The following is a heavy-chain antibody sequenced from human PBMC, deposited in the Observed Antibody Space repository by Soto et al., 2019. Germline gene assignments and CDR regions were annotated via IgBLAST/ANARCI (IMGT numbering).Heavy chain of an antibody. V-gene: IGHV3-33*01. Sequence: GGSLRLSCAASGFTFSSYGMHWVRQAPGKGLEWVAVIWYDGSNKYYADSVKGRFTISRDNSKNTLYLQMNSLRAEDMAVYYCARDSGTDGAFDIWGQGTMVTVSS. D-gene: IGHD1-1*01. J-gene: IGHJ3*02. CDR1: GFTFSSYG. CDR2: IWYDGSNK. CDR3: ARDSGTDGAFDI.